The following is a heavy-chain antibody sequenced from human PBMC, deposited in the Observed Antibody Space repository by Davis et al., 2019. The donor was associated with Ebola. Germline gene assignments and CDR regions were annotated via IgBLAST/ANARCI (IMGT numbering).Heavy chain of an antibody. CDR3: ARDRYRYGSGSYPDAFDI. CDR2: INAGNGNT. CDR1: GYTFTSYA. J-gene: IGHJ3*02. Sequence: ASVKVSCKASGYTFTSYAMHWVRQAPGQRLEWMGWINAGNGNTKYSQKFQGRVTITRDTSASTAYMELSSLRSEDTAVYYCARDRYRYGSGSYPDAFDIWGQGTMVTVSS. D-gene: IGHD3-10*01. V-gene: IGHV1-3*01.